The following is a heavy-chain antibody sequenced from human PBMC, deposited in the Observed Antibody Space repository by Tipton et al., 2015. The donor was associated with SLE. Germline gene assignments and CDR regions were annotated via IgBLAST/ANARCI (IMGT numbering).Heavy chain of an antibody. Sequence: SLRLSCAASGFTFDDYGMSWVRQAPGKGLEWVSGINWNGGSTGYADSVKGRFTISRDNAKNSLYLQMNSLRAEDTALYYCARDRSLFGGFGGLDAFDIWGQGTMVTVSS. CDR2: INWNGGST. D-gene: IGHD3-10*01. CDR3: ARDRSLFGGFGGLDAFDI. J-gene: IGHJ3*02. V-gene: IGHV3-20*04. CDR1: GFTFDDYG.